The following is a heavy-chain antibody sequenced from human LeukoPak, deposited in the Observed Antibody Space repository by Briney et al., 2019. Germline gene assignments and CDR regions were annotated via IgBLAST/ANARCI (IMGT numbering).Heavy chain of an antibody. CDR3: ARDGSVQEMATIPYET. CDR1: GFIFDDYG. V-gene: IGHV3-21*01. CDR2: ISSSSSYI. D-gene: IGHD5-24*01. Sequence: GGSLRLSCAASGFIFDDYGMSWVRQAPGKGLEWVSSISSSSSYIYYADSVKGRFTISRDNAKNSLYLQMNNLRAEDTAVYYCARDGSVQEMATIPYETWGQGTLVTVSS. J-gene: IGHJ5*02.